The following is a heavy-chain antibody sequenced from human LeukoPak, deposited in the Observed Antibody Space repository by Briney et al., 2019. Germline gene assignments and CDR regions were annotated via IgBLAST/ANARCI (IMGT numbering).Heavy chain of an antibody. CDR2: INHSGST. J-gene: IGHJ4*02. CDR1: GGSFSGYY. CDR3: AGGYDLFTNDY. Sequence: SETLSLTCAVYGGSFSGYYWSWIRQPPGKGLEWIGEINHSGSTNYNPSLKSRVTISVDTSKNQFSLKLSSVTAADTAVYYCAGGYDLFTNDYWGQGTLVTVSS. V-gene: IGHV4-34*01. D-gene: IGHD3-22*01.